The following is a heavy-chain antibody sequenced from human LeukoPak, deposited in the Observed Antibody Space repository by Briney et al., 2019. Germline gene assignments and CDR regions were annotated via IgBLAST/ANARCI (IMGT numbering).Heavy chain of an antibody. CDR1: GFTFSSYG. CDR2: IRYDGSNK. D-gene: IGHD2-2*02. Sequence: PGGSLRLSCAASGFTFSSYGMHWVRQAPGKGLEWVAFIRYDGSNKYYADSVKGRFTISRDNSKNTLYLQMNSLRAEDTAVYYCAKDRYCSSTSCYRGYRFDPWGQGTLVTVSS. CDR3: AKDRYCSSTSCYRGYRFDP. V-gene: IGHV3-30*02. J-gene: IGHJ5*02.